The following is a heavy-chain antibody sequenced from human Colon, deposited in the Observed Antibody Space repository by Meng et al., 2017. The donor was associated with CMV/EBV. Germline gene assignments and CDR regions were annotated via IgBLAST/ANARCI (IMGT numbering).Heavy chain of an antibody. CDR3: ARSDIVVVPAAICDY. CDR1: GYTFTAYY. D-gene: IGHD2-2*01. CDR2: INPNSGDT. V-gene: IGHV1-2*02. Sequence: SGYTFTAYYMHWLRQAPGQGLEYMGWINPNSGDTRYAQKFQGRVTMTSDTSISTAYMELRSLRSDDTAVYYCARSDIVVVPAAICDYWGQGTLVTVSS. J-gene: IGHJ4*02.